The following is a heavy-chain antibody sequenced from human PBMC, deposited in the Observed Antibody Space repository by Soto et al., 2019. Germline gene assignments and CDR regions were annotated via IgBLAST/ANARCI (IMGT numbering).Heavy chain of an antibody. D-gene: IGHD3-10*02. V-gene: IGHV1-69*19. J-gene: IGHJ4*02. CDR1: GGTFNTYA. CDR2: ISPMFGAA. CDR3: AREVHVHTPAFVY. Sequence: QVQLVQSGAEMKKPGSSVKVSCQSSGGTFNTYAMNWVRQAPGQGPEWMGDISPMFGAAHYAPKFQGSVTITADESMGTSYMQLSSLTSEDTALYFCAREVHVHTPAFVYWGQGTVVTVSS.